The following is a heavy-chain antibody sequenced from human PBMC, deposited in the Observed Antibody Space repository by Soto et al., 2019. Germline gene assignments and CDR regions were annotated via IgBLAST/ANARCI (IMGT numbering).Heavy chain of an antibody. Sequence: EVQLVESGGGLVQPGESLKLSCAASGFTLSGSAVHWVRQASGKGLEWVGRIRSKTHSYATEYIASVKGRFTMSRDDSNNTAYLQMNGLKTDDTAVYYCTRSGGSYSFGYWGQGTLGTVSS. CDR2: IRSKTHSYAT. D-gene: IGHD1-26*01. V-gene: IGHV3-73*02. CDR3: TRSGGSYSFGY. J-gene: IGHJ4*02. CDR1: GFTLSGSA.